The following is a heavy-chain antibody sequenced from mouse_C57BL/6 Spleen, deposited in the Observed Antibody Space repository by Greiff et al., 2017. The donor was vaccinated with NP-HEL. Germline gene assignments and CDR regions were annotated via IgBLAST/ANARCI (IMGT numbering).Heavy chain of an antibody. CDR1: GYAFSSSW. J-gene: IGHJ4*01. V-gene: IGHV1-82*01. CDR2: IYPGDGDT. CDR3: ARLGIYYYGSSYFYYAMDY. D-gene: IGHD1-1*01. Sequence: VQVVESGPELVKPGASVKISCKASGYAFSSSWMNWVKQRPGKGLEWIGRIYPGDGDTNYNGKFKGKATLTADKSSSTAYMQLSSLTSEDSAVYFCARLGIYYYGSSYFYYAMDYWGQGTSVTVSS.